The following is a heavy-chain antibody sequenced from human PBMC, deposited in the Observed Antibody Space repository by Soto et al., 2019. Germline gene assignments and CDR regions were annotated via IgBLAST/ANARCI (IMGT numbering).Heavy chain of an antibody. CDR3: ARGPLYSSGYPYYFDY. V-gene: IGHV1-69*12. D-gene: IGHD6-19*01. CDR2: IIPIFGTA. J-gene: IGHJ4*02. Sequence: QVQLVQSGAEVKKPGSSVKVSCKASGGTFSSYAISWVRQAPGQGLEWMGGIIPIFGTANYAQKFQGRVTITADESTSTAYMELSSLRSEDTAVYYRARGPLYSSGYPYYFDYWGQGTLVTVSS. CDR1: GGTFSSYA.